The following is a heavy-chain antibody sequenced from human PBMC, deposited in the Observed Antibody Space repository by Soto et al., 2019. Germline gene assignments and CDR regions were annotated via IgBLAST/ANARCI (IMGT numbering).Heavy chain of an antibody. Sequence: SETLSLTCTVSGGSISSYYWSWIRQPPGKGLEWIGYIYYSGSTNYNPSLKSRVTISVDTSMNQFSLKLTSVTAADTAVYYCARDKITGLFDYWGQGTLVTVSS. J-gene: IGHJ4*02. V-gene: IGHV4-59*12. CDR3: ARDKITGLFDY. CDR2: IYYSGST. CDR1: GGSISSYY. D-gene: IGHD2-8*02.